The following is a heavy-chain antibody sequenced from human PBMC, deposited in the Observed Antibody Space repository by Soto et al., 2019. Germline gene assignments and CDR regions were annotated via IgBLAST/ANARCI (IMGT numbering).Heavy chain of an antibody. D-gene: IGHD3-10*01. CDR3: ARAQNQIMVRGVNYFDY. J-gene: IGHJ4*02. Sequence: QVQLQESGPGLVKPSQTLSLTCTVSGGSISSGGYYWSWIRQHPGKGLEWIGYIYYSGSTYYNPSLKGRVTISVDTSKNQFSLKLSSVTAADTAVYYCARAQNQIMVRGVNYFDYWGQGTLVTVSS. CDR2: IYYSGST. CDR1: GGSISSGGYY. V-gene: IGHV4-31*03.